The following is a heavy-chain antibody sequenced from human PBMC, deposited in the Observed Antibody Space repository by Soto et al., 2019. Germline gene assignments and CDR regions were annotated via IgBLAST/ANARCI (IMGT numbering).Heavy chain of an antibody. CDR2: IYWDDDK. Sequence: SGPTLVNPTQTLTLTCTFSGFSLSTSGVGVGWIRQPPGKALEWLALIYWDDDKRYSPSLKSRLTITKDTSKNQVVLTMTNMDPVDTATYYCAHRLGLFSLVPAAMDWFDPWGQGTLVTVSS. V-gene: IGHV2-5*02. D-gene: IGHD2-2*01. CDR1: GFSLSTSGVG. J-gene: IGHJ5*02. CDR3: AHRLGLFSLVPAAMDWFDP.